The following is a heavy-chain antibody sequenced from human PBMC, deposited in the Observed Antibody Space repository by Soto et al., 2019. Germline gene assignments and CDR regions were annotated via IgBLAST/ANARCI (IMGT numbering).Heavy chain of an antibody. CDR1: DGSISSGGYY. CDR3: ARESPAVAHYYYDYGMDV. Sequence: SETLSLTCTVSDGSISSGGYYWSWIRQHPGKGLEWIGYIYYSGSTYYNPSLKSRVTISVDTSKNQFSLKLSSVTAADTAVYYCARESPAVAHYYYDYGMDVWGQGTTVTVSS. CDR2: IYYSGST. J-gene: IGHJ6*02. D-gene: IGHD6-19*01. V-gene: IGHV4-31*03.